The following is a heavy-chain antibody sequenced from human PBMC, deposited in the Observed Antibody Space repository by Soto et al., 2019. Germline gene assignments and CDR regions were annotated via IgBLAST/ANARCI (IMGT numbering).Heavy chain of an antibody. CDR3: ARDLERLAEAPEYFQH. CDR2: IWYDGSNK. V-gene: IGHV3-33*01. D-gene: IGHD6-25*01. J-gene: IGHJ1*01. Sequence: SGGSLRLSCAACGFTFSSYGMHWVRQAPGKGLEWVAVIWYDGSNKYYADSVKGRFTISRDNSKNTLYLQMNSLRAEDTAVYYCARDLERLAEAPEYFQHWGQGTLVTVSS. CDR1: GFTFSSYG.